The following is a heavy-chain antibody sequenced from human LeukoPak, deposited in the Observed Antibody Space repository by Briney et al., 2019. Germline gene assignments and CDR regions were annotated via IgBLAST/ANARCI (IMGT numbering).Heavy chain of an antibody. V-gene: IGHV4-34*01. CDR1: GGSFSGYY. CDR2: INHSGST. CDR3: ARGKMYYYGSGSYLGNWFHP. Sequence: SETLSLTCAVYGGSFSGYYWSWIRQPPGKGLEWIGEINHSGSTNYNPSLKSRVTISVDTSKNLFSLKLSSVTAADTAVYYCARGKMYYYGSGSYLGNWFHPWGQGTLVTVSS. D-gene: IGHD3-10*01. J-gene: IGHJ5*02.